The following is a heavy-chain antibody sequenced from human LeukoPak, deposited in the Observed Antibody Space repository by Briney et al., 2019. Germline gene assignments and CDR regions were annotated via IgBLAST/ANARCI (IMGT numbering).Heavy chain of an antibody. J-gene: IGHJ3*02. Sequence: GRSLRLSCAASGFTFSSYAMHWVRQAPGKGLEWVAVISYDGSNKYYADSVKGRFTISRGNSKNTLYLQMNSLRAEDTAVYYCARGPYYYDSSGYYRAFDIWGQGTMVTVSS. CDR2: ISYDGSNK. D-gene: IGHD3-22*01. V-gene: IGHV3-30*01. CDR3: ARGPYYYDSSGYYRAFDI. CDR1: GFTFSSYA.